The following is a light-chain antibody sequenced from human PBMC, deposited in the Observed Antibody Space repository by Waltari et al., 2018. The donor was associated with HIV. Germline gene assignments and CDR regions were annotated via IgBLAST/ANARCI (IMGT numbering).Light chain of an antibody. CDR3: QAWVTSTVV. CDR2: QDN. V-gene: IGLV3-1*01. J-gene: IGLJ2*01. CDR1: KLQAKY. Sequence: SYELTQQPSVSASPGQTASINCSGDKLQAKYPCWSQQKPGQSPVLVIFQDNKRPSGIPERFSASNSGNTATLTISGTQAIDEADYNCQAWVTSTVVFGGGTKLTVL.